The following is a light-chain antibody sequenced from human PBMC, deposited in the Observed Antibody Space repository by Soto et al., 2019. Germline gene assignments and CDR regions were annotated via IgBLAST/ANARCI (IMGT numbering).Light chain of an antibody. CDR1: QTISSW. Sequence: DIQMTRSPSTLSGSVGDRVTITCRASQTISSWLAWYQQKPGKAPKLLIYKASTLKSGVQSRFSGSGSGTEFTLTIRSLQPDDFATYYCKHYNSYSEAFGQGTKVDIK. J-gene: IGKJ1*01. V-gene: IGKV1-5*03. CDR2: KAS. CDR3: KHYNSYSEA.